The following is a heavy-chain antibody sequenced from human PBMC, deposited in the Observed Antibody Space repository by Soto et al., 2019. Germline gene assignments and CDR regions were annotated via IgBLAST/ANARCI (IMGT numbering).Heavy chain of an antibody. CDR1: DSTLGICT. J-gene: IGHJ6*02. Sequence: EVHLVESGGGRVRPGGSLSLSCAASDSTLGICTMNWVPQAPGKGLEWVSSISPSISHINYADSVKGRFTISRDNAKNSLFLQMNSLRAEDTAVYYCSGCSGGACHQNYGMDVWGQGTTVTVSS. CDR3: SGCSGGACHQNYGMDV. CDR2: ISPSISHI. V-gene: IGHV3-21*01. D-gene: IGHD2-15*01.